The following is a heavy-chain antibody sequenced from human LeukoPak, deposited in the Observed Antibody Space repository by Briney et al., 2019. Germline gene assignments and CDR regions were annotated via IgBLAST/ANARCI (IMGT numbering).Heavy chain of an antibody. J-gene: IGHJ4*02. D-gene: IGHD1-1*01. CDR2: INPDGSTI. V-gene: IGHV3-74*03. Sequence: GGSLRLSCAASGFTFSNYWVHWVRHAPGKGLVWVSRINPDGSTIKYADSVKGRFTISRDNAKNTLYLQMNSLGADDTAVYYCAKGNWRYFDYWGQGTLVTVSS. CDR3: AKGNWRYFDY. CDR1: GFTFSNYW.